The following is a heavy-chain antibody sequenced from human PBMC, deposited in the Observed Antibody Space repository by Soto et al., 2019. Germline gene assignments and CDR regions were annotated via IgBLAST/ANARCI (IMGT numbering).Heavy chain of an antibody. J-gene: IGHJ3*02. V-gene: IGHV3-30-3*02. CDR3: AKSGEGVVVPIALDI. CDR1: GFTFSSYA. D-gene: IGHD2-2*01. CDR2: ISYDGSNK. Sequence: PLRLSYAASGFTFSSYAMPWVRQAPGKGLEWVAVISYDGSNKYYADSVKGRFTISRDNSKNTLYLQMNSLSAEDTAVYYCAKSGEGVVVPIALDIWGQGTMVTVSS.